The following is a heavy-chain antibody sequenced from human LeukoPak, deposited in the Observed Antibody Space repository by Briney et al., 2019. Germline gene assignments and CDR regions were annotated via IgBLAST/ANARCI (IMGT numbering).Heavy chain of an antibody. CDR2: IRSKAYGGTT. J-gene: IGHJ4*02. CDR1: GFTFGDYA. CDR3: TRAMPDDFWSGYASFYFDY. Sequence: SGGSLRLSCTASGFTFGDYAMSWVRQAPGKGLEWVGFIRSKAYGGTTEYAASVKGRFTISRDDSKSIAYLQMNSLKTEDTAVYYCTRAMPDDFWSGYASFYFDYWGQGTLVTVSS. D-gene: IGHD3-3*01. V-gene: IGHV3-49*04.